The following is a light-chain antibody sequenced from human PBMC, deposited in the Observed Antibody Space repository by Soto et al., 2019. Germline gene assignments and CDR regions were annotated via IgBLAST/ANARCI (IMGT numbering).Light chain of an antibody. CDR2: KIS. CDR1: QSLVNSDGNTY. CDR3: MQGTQYLGI. Sequence: IVMTQTPLSSAVTLGQPASISCRSSQSLVNSDGNTYLSWLQQRPGQPPRLLIYKISNRVSGVPDRFSGSGAGTEFTLKISRVEAEDVGVYYCMQGTQYLGIFGQGTKVDIK. J-gene: IGKJ1*01. V-gene: IGKV2-24*01.